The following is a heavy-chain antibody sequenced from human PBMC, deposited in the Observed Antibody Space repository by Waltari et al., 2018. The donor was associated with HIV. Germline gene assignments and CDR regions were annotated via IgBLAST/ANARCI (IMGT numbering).Heavy chain of an antibody. J-gene: IGHJ2*01. D-gene: IGHD5-12*01. CDR2: IHSTNSDT. V-gene: IGHV5-51*01. CDR1: GYTFTNYW. Sequence: EVQLVQSGAEVKKPGESLKISCKASGYTFTNYWLGWVRQMPEKGLEWMGLIHSTNSDTRYSPSVQGQVTMSVDKSINTAFLQWSSLKASDSAIYYCARQTYTGDYWDGWYFDLWGRGTLVTVSS. CDR3: ARQTYTGDYWDGWYFDL.